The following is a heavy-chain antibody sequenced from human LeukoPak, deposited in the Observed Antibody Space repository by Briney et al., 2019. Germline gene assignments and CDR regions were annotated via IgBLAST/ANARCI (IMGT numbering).Heavy chain of an antibody. J-gene: IGHJ4*02. Sequence: SVKVSCKASVGTFSSYAISWVRQALGQGLEWMGGSIPIFGTANYAQKFQGRVTITADESTSTAYMELSSLRSEDTAVYYCARDLLGYCSSTSCSLDYWGQGTLVTVSS. D-gene: IGHD2-2*01. CDR1: VGTFSSYA. CDR2: SIPIFGTA. V-gene: IGHV1-69*01. CDR3: ARDLLGYCSSTSCSLDY.